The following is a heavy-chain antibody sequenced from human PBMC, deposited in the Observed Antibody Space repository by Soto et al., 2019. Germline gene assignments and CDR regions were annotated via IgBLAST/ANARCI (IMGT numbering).Heavy chain of an antibody. CDR1: GGSISSGGYS. CDR3: ARGRGGYSYGYGLYYFDY. CDR2: IYHSGST. V-gene: IGHV4-30-2*01. Sequence: ASETLSLTCAVSGGSISSGGYSWSWIRQPPGKGLEWIGYIYHSGSTYYNPSLKSRVTISVDRSKNQFSLKLSSVTAADTAVYYCARGRGGYSYGYGLYYFDYWGQGTLVTVSS. J-gene: IGHJ4*02. D-gene: IGHD5-18*01.